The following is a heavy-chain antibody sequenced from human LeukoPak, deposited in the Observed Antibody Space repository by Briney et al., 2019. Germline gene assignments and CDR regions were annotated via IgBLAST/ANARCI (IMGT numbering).Heavy chain of an antibody. D-gene: IGHD3-10*01. J-gene: IGHJ4*02. V-gene: IGHV4-59*08. CDR1: GVSISNYY. CDR2: IYYSGST. CDR3: ARHGWGVD. Sequence: SETLSLTCSVSGVSISNYYWSWIRQPPGKGLEWIGHIYYSGSTNYSPPLKSRVTISVDTSKNQFSLKLSSVTAADTAVYYCARHGWGVDWGQGTLVTVSS.